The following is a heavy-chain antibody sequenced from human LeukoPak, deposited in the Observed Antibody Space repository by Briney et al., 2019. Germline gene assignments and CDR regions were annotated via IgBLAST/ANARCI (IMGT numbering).Heavy chain of an antibody. CDR3: ARVKRITMVRGVISGMDV. V-gene: IGHV1-18*04. CDR1: GYTLTSYG. CDR2: ISAYNGNT. J-gene: IGHJ6*04. D-gene: IGHD3-10*01. Sequence: ASVKVSCKASGYTLTSYGISWVRQAPGQGLEWMGWISAYNGNTNYAQKLQGRVTMTTDTSTSTAYMELRSLRSDDTAVYYCARVKRITMVRGVISGMDVWGKGTTVTVSS.